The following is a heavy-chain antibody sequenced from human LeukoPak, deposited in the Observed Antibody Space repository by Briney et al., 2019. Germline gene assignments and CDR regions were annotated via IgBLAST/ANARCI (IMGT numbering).Heavy chain of an antibody. J-gene: IGHJ6*02. CDR1: GYTFTGYY. V-gene: IGHV1-2*06. CDR3: ARGATNYYYYGMDV. Sequence: ASVKVSCKASGYTFTGYYMHWVRQAPGQGLEWMGRVNPNSGGTNYAQKFQGRVTMTRDTSISTAYMELSRLRSDDTAVYYCARGATNYYYYGMDVWGQGTTVAVSS. CDR2: VNPNSGGT.